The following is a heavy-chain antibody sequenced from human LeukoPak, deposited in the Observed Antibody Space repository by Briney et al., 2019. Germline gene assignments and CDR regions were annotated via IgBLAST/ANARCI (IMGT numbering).Heavy chain of an antibody. J-gene: IGHJ4*02. CDR1: GYTFTNYA. CDR3: ARGYCSTTSCQYYFDY. V-gene: IGHV1-3*01. Sequence: ASVKVSCKASGYTFTNYALHWARQAPGQRVEWMGWINAGNGDTKYSQKFRGRVTITRDTSASTAYMELSSLRSEDTAVYHCARGYCSTTSCQYYFDYWGQGTLVTVSS. CDR2: INAGNGDT. D-gene: IGHD2-2*01.